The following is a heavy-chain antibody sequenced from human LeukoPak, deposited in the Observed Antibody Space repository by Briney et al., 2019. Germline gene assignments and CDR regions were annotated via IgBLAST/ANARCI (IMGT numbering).Heavy chain of an antibody. J-gene: IGHJ4*02. Sequence: GGSLRLSCAASGFTFSSYAMSWVRQAPGKGLEWVSAISGSGGSTYYAGSVKGRFTISRDNSKNTLYLQMNSLRAEDTAVYYCAKGPITMIVVGSLFFDYWGQGTLVTVSS. CDR2: ISGSGGST. CDR3: AKGPITMIVVGSLFFDY. CDR1: GFTFSSYA. D-gene: IGHD3-22*01. V-gene: IGHV3-23*01.